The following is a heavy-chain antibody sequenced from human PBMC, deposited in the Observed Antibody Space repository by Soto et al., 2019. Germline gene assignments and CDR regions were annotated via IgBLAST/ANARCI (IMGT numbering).Heavy chain of an antibody. J-gene: IGHJ6*02. V-gene: IGHV3-30-3*01. CDR2: ISYDGSKK. CDR3: ARAGPSGYYYGMDV. CDR1: GFTFSSYA. Sequence: QVQLVESGGGVVQPGRSLRLSCAASGFTFSSYAMHWVRQAPGKGLEWVAVISYDGSKKYYADSVKGRFTISRDNSKNTLYLQMNSLRAEDTAVYYCARAGPSGYYYGMDVWGQGTTVTVSS. D-gene: IGHD6-19*01.